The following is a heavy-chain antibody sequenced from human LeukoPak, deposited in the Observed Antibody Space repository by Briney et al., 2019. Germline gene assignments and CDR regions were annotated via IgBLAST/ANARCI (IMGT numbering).Heavy chain of an antibody. J-gene: IGHJ6*02. Sequence: GGSLRLSCAASGFTFSSYSMNWVGQAPGKGLEWVSSISSSSSYIYYADSVKGRFTISRDNAKNSLYLQMNSLRAEDTAVYYCARDDGRSYYYYYGMDVWGQGTTVTVSS. V-gene: IGHV3-21*01. CDR2: ISSSSSYI. D-gene: IGHD5-24*01. CDR1: GFTFSSYS. CDR3: ARDDGRSYYYYYGMDV.